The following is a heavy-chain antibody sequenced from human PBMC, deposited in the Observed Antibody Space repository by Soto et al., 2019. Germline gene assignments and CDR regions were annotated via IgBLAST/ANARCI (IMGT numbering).Heavy chain of an antibody. D-gene: IGHD3-3*01. CDR1: GFTFSSYA. Sequence: EVQLLESGGGLVQPGGSLRLSCAASGFTFSSYAMSWVRQAPGKGLEWVSAISGSGGSTYYADSVKGRFTISRDNSKNTLYLQMNSLRAEDTAVYYCAKDPTRITIFGVVTAAGESFDIWGQGTMVTVSS. CDR2: ISGSGGST. CDR3: AKDPTRITIFGVVTAAGESFDI. V-gene: IGHV3-23*01. J-gene: IGHJ3*02.